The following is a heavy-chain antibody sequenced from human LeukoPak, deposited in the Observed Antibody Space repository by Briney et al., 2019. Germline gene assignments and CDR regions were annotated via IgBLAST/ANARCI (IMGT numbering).Heavy chain of an antibody. D-gene: IGHD3-22*01. Sequence: GGSLRLSCAASGFTVSSNYMNWVRQAPGKGLEWVAVISYDGSNKYYADSVKGRFTISRDNSKNTLYLQMNSLRAEDTAVYYCAKSSSGYKYYFDYWGQGTLVTVSS. CDR1: GFTVSSNY. J-gene: IGHJ4*02. CDR2: ISYDGSNK. CDR3: AKSSSGYKYYFDY. V-gene: IGHV3-30*18.